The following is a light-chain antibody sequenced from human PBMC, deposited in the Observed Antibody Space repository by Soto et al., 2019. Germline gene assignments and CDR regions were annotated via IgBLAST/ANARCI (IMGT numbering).Light chain of an antibody. CDR3: QQYNNWFSIT. CDR2: GAF. Sequence: EIVMTQSPATLSVPPGERATLSCRASQSVSDNLAWYQQKSGQAPRLLIYGAFTRATGVPARFSGSGSGTEFTLTISTLQSEDFAVYYCQQYNNWFSITFGQGTRLENK. J-gene: IGKJ5*01. CDR1: QSVSDN. V-gene: IGKV3D-15*01.